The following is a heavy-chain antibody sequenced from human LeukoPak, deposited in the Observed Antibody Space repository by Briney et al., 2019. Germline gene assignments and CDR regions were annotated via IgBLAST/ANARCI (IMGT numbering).Heavy chain of an antibody. CDR3: ARDFGFGSA. CDR2: IFTSGTT. J-gene: IGHJ5*02. D-gene: IGHD6-19*01. V-gene: IGHV4-4*07. Sequence: SETLSLTCTVSGGXISSSYWSWIRQPAGKGLEWIGRIFTSGTTEYNPSLKSRVTMSVDTSKNQFSLKLTSVTAADTAVYYCARDFGFGSAWGQGALVTVSS. CDR1: GGXISSSY.